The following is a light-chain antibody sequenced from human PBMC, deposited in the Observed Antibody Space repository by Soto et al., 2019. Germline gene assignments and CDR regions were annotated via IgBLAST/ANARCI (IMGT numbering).Light chain of an antibody. CDR1: QGISSY. Sequence: IQLTQSPSSLSASVGDRVTITCRASQGISSYLAWYQQKPGKAPKLLIYAASTLHSGVPSRFSGSGSGTVFTLTISSLQPEDFAAYYCQQLNIYPQTFGQGTKVDIK. V-gene: IGKV1-9*01. CDR3: QQLNIYPQT. CDR2: AAS. J-gene: IGKJ1*01.